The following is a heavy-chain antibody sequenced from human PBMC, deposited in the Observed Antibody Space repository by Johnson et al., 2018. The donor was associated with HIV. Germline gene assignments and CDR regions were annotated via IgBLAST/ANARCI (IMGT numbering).Heavy chain of an antibody. D-gene: IGHD1-14*01. J-gene: IGHJ3*02. CDR3: SKDQNRGDAFDI. Sequence: QVQLVESGGGVVQPGRSLRLSCAASGFTFSDYDLHWVRQAPGEGLEWVAAISNDGSNKYYADSVKGRFTISRDTSKNTLYLKMNSMRDEDTAVYYCSKDQNRGDAFDIWGQGTMVTVSS. CDR2: ISNDGSNK. CDR1: GFTFSDYD. V-gene: IGHV3-30*18.